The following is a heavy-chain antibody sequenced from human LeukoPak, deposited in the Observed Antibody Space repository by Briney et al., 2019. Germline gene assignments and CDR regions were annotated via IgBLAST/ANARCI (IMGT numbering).Heavy chain of an antibody. CDR1: GGSFSGYY. D-gene: IGHD4-17*01. J-gene: IGHJ4*02. V-gene: IGHV4-34*01. CDR2: INHSGST. Sequence: PSETLSLTCAVYGGSFSGYYWSSIRQPPGKGLEWIGEINHSGSTNYNPSLKSRVTISVDTSKNQFSLKLSSVTAADTAVYYCASPRLRSDYWGQGTLVTVSS. CDR3: ASPRLRSDY.